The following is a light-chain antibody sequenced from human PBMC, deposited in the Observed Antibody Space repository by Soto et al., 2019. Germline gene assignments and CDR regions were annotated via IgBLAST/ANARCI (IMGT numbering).Light chain of an antibody. Sequence: DIQMTQSASTLSAYVGDRVTITCRASETISTWLAWYQQKPGKAPNLLIYKASTLGSGVPSRFIGSGSGTEFTLTIRGLQADDFATYYCQQYKTYPGTFGPGTKVEIK. CDR2: KAS. V-gene: IGKV1-5*03. J-gene: IGKJ1*01. CDR1: ETISTW. CDR3: QQYKTYPGT.